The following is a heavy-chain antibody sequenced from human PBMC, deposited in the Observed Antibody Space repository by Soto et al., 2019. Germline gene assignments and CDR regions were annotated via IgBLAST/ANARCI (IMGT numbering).Heavy chain of an antibody. V-gene: IGHV3-30-3*01. Sequence: QVQLVESGGGVVQPGRSLRLSCAASVFTFSTHAIHWVRQAPGVGLEWVAVISYDGSDKYYAGSVKGRFTISRANSKNTLNLQMNSLRAEDTAVYYSARDPGRHPSWFFDLWGRGTLVTVSS. J-gene: IGHJ2*01. CDR2: ISYDGSDK. CDR3: ARDPGRHPSWFFDL. CDR1: VFTFSTHA. D-gene: IGHD1-26*01.